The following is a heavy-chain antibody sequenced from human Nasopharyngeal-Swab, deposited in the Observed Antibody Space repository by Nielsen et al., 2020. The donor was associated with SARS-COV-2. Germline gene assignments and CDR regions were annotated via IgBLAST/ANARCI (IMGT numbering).Heavy chain of an antibody. D-gene: IGHD6-13*01. Sequence: WVRQAPGQGLEWMGWINTNTGNPTHAQGFTGRFVFSLDTSVSTAYLQISSLKAEDTAVYYCARAFVSSWPYYYYYGMDVWGQGTTVTVSS. J-gene: IGHJ6*02. CDR2: INTNTGNP. CDR3: ARAFVSSWPYYYYYGMDV. V-gene: IGHV7-4-1*02.